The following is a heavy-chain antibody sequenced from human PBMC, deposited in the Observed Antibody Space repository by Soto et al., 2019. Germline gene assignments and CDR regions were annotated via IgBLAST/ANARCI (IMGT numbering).Heavy chain of an antibody. CDR1: GGSISSSSYY. CDR3: AGRMRNMGVDY. CDR2: IYYSGST. V-gene: IGHV4-39*01. J-gene: IGHJ4*02. Sequence: PSETLSLTCTVSGGSISSSSYYWGWIRQPPGKGLEWIGSIYYSGSTYYNPSLKSRVTISVDTSKNQFSLKLSSVTAADTAVYYCAGRMRNMGVDYWGQGTLVTVSS. D-gene: IGHD3-16*01.